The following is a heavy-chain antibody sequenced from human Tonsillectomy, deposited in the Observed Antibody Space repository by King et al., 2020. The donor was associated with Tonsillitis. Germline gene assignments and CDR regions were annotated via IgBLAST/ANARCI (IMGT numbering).Heavy chain of an antibody. V-gene: IGHV4-59*01. CDR1: GGSINSYF. Sequence: VQLQESGPGLVKPSETLSLTCTVSGGSINSYFWTWIRQPPGKGLEWIGYIDYSGATKYHTGITNYNPSLKSRVTISVDTSKNQFSLKLKSVTAADTAVYYCATNSSNRYYFDHWGQGTLVSVSS. CDR3: ATNSSNRYYFDH. CDR2: IDYSGATKYHTGIT. D-gene: IGHD6-19*01. J-gene: IGHJ4*02.